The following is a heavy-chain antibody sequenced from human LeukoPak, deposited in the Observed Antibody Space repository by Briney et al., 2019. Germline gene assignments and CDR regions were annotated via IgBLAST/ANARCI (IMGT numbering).Heavy chain of an antibody. D-gene: IGHD3-22*01. J-gene: IGHJ4*02. V-gene: IGHV4-59*01. CDR1: GGSISSYY. Sequence: SETLSLTCTVSGGSISSYYWSWIRQPPGEGLEWIGYIYYSGSTNYNPSLKSRVTISVDTSKNQFSLKLSSVTAADTAVYYCATEDSSGSLDYWGQGTLVTVSS. CDR3: ATEDSSGSLDY. CDR2: IYYSGST.